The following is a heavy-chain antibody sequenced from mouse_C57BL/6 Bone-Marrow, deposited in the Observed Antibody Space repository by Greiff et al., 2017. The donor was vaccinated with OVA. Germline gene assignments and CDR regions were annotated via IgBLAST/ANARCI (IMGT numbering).Heavy chain of an antibody. J-gene: IGHJ4*01. CDR3: ARSLRPPMDY. CDR1: GYTFTSYW. V-gene: IGHV1-61*01. Sequence: QVQLQQPGAELVRPGSSVKLSCKASGYTFTSYWMDWVKQRPGQGLEWIGNIYPSDSETNYNQKFKDKATLTVDKSSSTAYMQLSSLTSEDSAVYYCARSLRPPMDYWGQGTSVTVSS. D-gene: IGHD1-2*01. CDR2: IYPSDSET.